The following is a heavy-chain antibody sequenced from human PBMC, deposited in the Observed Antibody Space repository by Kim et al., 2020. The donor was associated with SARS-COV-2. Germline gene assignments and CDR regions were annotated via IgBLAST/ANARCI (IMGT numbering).Heavy chain of an antibody. Sequence: SMKGRFTISRDNSKTTLYLQMNSLRAEDTAVYYCARAFGELLYYYYGMDVWGQGTTVTVSS. D-gene: IGHD3-10*01. V-gene: IGHV3-30*07. J-gene: IGHJ6*02. CDR3: ARAFGELLYYYYGMDV.